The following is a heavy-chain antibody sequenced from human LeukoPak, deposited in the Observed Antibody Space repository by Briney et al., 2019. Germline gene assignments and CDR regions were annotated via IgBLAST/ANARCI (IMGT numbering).Heavy chain of an antibody. CDR3: ARHYCYDFDY. CDR1: GFTFSNYW. D-gene: IGHD3-16*01. Sequence: GGSLRLSCAASGFTFSNYWMSWVRQAPGKGLEWVANIKQDGSEKYYVDSVKGRFTISRDNAKNSLYLQMHSLRAEDTAVYYCARHYCYDFDYWGQGTLVTVSS. V-gene: IGHV3-7*04. J-gene: IGHJ4*02. CDR2: IKQDGSEK.